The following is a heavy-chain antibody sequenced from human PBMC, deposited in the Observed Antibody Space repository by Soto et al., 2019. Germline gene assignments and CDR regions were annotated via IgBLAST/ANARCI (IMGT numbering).Heavy chain of an antibody. D-gene: IGHD3-10*01. CDR2: IYYSGDT. Sequence: QVQLQESGPGLVKPSETLSLTCTVSGGSVSSYYWSWIRQPPGKGLEWVGYIYYSGDTNYNPALKSLVTISVDTSTNQCSLELSSVTAADTALYYGARHGGITMSRGVLTAFDIWGQGTMVTGSS. CDR3: ARHGGITMSRGVLTAFDI. V-gene: IGHV4-59*08. CDR1: GGSVSSYY. J-gene: IGHJ3*02.